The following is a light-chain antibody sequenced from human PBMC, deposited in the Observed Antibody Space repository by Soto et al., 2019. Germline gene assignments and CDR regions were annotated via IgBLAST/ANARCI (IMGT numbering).Light chain of an antibody. CDR2: VNSGGSH. Sequence: QLVLTQSPSAYASLGASVKLTCNLSSGHSNYAIAWHQQQPEKGPRYLMKVNSGGSHIKGDGIPDRFTGSSSGAERYLFIASLQSEDEADYYCQTWGTGSAIVVFGGGTQLTVL. V-gene: IGLV4-69*01. CDR3: QTWGTGSAIVV. J-gene: IGLJ7*01. CDR1: SGHSNYA.